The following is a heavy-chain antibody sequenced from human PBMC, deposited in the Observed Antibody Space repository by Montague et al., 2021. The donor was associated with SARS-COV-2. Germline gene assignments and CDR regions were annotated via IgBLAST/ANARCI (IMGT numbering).Heavy chain of an antibody. Sequence: SETLSLTCTVSGGSIDSYYWSWLRQPPGKGLEWIGCIYYRGTTNYNPSLESRVTMSVDTSKNQFSLNLSSVTAADTAMYYCAGELQYNWFDPWGQGTLVTVSS. CDR2: IYYRGTT. CDR3: AGELQYNWFDP. D-gene: IGHD2-21*02. CDR1: GGSIDSYY. V-gene: IGHV4-59*01. J-gene: IGHJ5*02.